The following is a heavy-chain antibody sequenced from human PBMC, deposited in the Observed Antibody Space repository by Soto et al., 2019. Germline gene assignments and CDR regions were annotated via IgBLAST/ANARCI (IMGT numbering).Heavy chain of an antibody. J-gene: IGHJ6*02. V-gene: IGHV3-48*03. CDR1: GFAFSSYE. CDR2: ISSSGSTI. D-gene: IGHD5-12*01. CDR3: ATGWGRRGYEKGTYSYGMDV. Sequence: EVQLVESGGGLVQPGGSLRLSCAASGFAFSSYEMNWVRQAPGKGLEWVSYISSSGSTIYYADSVKGRFTISRDNAKNSLYLQMNSLRAEDTAVYYCATGWGRRGYEKGTYSYGMDVWGQGTTVTVSS.